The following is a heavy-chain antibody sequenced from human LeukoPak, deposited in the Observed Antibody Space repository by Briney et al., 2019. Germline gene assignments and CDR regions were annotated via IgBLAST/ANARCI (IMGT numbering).Heavy chain of an antibody. V-gene: IGHV3-15*01. CDR1: GFTFSNAW. D-gene: IGHD3-22*01. Sequence: GGSLRLSCEASGFTFSNAWMSWVRQAPGQGLEWVGRIKSKSDGGTADFAAPLKGRFTMSRDDSKNALYLQMNSLKPENTAVYYCATYTSSYSDYWGQGTLVTVSS. J-gene: IGHJ4*02. CDR2: IKSKSDGGTA. CDR3: ATYTSSYSDY.